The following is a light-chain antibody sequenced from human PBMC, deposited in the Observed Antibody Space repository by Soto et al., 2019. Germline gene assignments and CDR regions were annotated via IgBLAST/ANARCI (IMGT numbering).Light chain of an antibody. CDR1: NGDIGGHNY. J-gene: IGLJ3*02. CDR2: EVS. V-gene: IGLV2-14*01. Sequence: QSALTQPASVSGSPGQSITISCTGTNGDIGGHNYVSWYQQHPGKAPKLMIYEVSNRPPGVSNRFSGSKSGNTASLTISGLQAEDEADYYCSSYISSSIRVFGGGTKLTVL. CDR3: SSYISSSIRV.